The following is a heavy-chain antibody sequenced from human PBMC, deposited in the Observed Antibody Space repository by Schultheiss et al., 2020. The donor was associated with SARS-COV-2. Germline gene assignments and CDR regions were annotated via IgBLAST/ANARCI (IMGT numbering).Heavy chain of an antibody. D-gene: IGHD2-2*01. J-gene: IGHJ4*02. CDR3: ARQPSRTRSGLDY. V-gene: IGHV4-31*03. CDR2: IYYSGNT. Sequence: SETLSLTCTVSGGSISSATYYWTWIRQHPGKGLEWIGHIYYSGNTNYNPSLKSGVSISVDTSKNQFSLRLTSLTAADTALYYCARQPSRTRSGLDYWGQGILVTVSS. CDR1: GGSISSATYY.